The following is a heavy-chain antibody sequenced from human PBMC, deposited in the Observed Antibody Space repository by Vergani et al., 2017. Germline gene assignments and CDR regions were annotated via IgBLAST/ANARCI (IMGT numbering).Heavy chain of an antibody. J-gene: IGHJ4*02. CDR1: EYSFGNYW. V-gene: IGHV5-51*03. D-gene: IGHD1-1*01. Sequence: EVELVQSGPEMRQPGASLKISCKGSEYSFGNYWIGWVRQMPGKGLEWMGIIYPADSDTRYSPSFQGQVTISADKSISTAFLQWDSLKASDTALYYCARNTTYTDSGGQGTLVTVSS. CDR3: ARNTTYTDS. CDR2: IYPADSDT.